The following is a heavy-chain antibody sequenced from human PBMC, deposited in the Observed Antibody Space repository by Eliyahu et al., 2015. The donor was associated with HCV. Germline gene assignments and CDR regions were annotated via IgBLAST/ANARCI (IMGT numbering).Heavy chain of an antibody. CDR1: GFTFSXYS. Sequence: EVQLVESGGGLVKPGGSLRLSCAASGFTFSXYSMXXVRQAPGKGLEWVSSISSSSSYIYYADSVKGRFTISRDNAKNSLYLEMNSLRAEDTAVYSCANALQVPTLMYYFDYWGQGTLVTVSS. J-gene: IGHJ4*02. CDR2: ISSSSSYI. D-gene: IGHD2-8*01. V-gene: IGHV3-21*01. CDR3: ANALQVPTLMYYFDY.